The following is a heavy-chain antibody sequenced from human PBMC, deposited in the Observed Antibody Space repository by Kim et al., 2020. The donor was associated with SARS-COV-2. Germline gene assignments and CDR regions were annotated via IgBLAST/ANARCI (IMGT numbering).Heavy chain of an antibody. D-gene: IGHD2-2*01. V-gene: IGHV5-51*01. J-gene: IGHJ5*02. CDR1: RYSFSSSW. CDR2: IYLGDSDT. CDR3: VKHTTSSADP. Sequence: GASLKISCKGSRYSFSSSWIAWVRQMPGKGLEWMGIIYLGDSDTRYSPSFQGQVTISADKSISTAYLQWSSLKASDTAIYYCVKHTTSSADPWGQGTLVTVSS.